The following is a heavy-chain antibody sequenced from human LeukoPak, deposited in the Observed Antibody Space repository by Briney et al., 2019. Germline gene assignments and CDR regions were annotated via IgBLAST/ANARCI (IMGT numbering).Heavy chain of an antibody. J-gene: IGHJ6*02. CDR2: INHNGST. D-gene: IGHD2-2*01. CDR3: ARGRRFVVVPAAIPRYYYYYGMDV. CDR1: VGSFSGYY. Sequence: SETLSLTCAVCVGSFSGYYWSWIRQPPGKGLEGMGEINHNGSTNYIPSLKSRVTISVDTSKNQFSLKLSSVTAADTAVYYCARGRRFVVVPAAIPRYYYYYGMDVWGQGTTVTVPS. V-gene: IGHV4-34*01.